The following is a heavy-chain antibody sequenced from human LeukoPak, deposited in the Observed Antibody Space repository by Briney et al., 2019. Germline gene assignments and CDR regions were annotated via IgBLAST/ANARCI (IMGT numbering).Heavy chain of an antibody. CDR1: GGTFSSYA. J-gene: IGHJ6*03. D-gene: IGHD6-13*01. CDR3: ARDPRYSSSIKYYYYYMDV. CDR2: IIPIFGTA. Sequence: GSSVKVSCKASGGTFSSYAISWVRQAPGQGLEWMGGIIPIFGTANYAQKFQGRVTITADESTSTAYMELSSLRSEDTAVYYCARDPRYSSSIKYYYYYMDVWGKGTTVTVSS. V-gene: IGHV1-69*01.